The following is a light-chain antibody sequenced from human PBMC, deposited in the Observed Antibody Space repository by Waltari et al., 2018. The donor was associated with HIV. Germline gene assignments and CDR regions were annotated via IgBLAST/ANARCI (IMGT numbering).Light chain of an antibody. CDR1: GSNIANND. J-gene: IGLJ3*02. CDR3: GTWDASLQTGV. Sequence: QFVLTQPPSMSAAPGQRVTISCSANGSNIANNDDSWYQQFPRAAPNLLIYDTSERPAGIPDRFYGSKSGTSATLAITGLQTGDEADYYCGTWDASLQTGVFGGGTKLTVL. CDR2: DTS. V-gene: IGLV1-51*01.